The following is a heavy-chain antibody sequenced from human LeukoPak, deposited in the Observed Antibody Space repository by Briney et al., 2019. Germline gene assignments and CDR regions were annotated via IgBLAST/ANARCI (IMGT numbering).Heavy chain of an antibody. V-gene: IGHV1-2*02. Sequence: ASVKVSCKSSGYTFTGYYMHWVRQAPGQGLEWMGWINPNSGGTNYAQKFQGRVTMTRDTSISAVYMELSRLRSDDTAVYYCARDGTGVYNLVQYWGQGTLVTVSS. CDR3: ARDGTGVYNLVQY. CDR1: GYTFTGYY. D-gene: IGHD5-24*01. J-gene: IGHJ4*02. CDR2: INPNSGGT.